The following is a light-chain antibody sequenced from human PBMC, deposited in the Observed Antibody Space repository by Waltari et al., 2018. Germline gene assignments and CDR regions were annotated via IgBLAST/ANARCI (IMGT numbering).Light chain of an antibody. Sequence: DIQMTQSPSSLSASIGDRVTITCRAIQSISNYLNWYQQKPGKAPKLLIYAASSLQSGVPSRFSGSGSGADFALTISSLQPEDSATYYCQQSYTTLSWTFGQGTKVEIK. CDR3: QQSYTTLSWT. CDR1: QSISNY. J-gene: IGKJ1*01. CDR2: AAS. V-gene: IGKV1-39*01.